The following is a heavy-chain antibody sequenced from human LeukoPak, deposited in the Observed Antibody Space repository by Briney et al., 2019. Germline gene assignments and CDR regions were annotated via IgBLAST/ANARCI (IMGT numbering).Heavy chain of an antibody. D-gene: IGHD6-6*01. CDR1: GFTFNKYW. Sequence: GGSLRLSCAASGFTFNKYWMSWVRQPPGKGLEWVANIKQDGSAENYVASVKGRFTVSRDNAKNSLYLQMNSLAVEDTAVYYCARDMRLAAWIFDYWGQGTLVTVSS. CDR3: ARDMRLAAWIFDY. CDR2: IKQDGSAE. V-gene: IGHV3-7*01. J-gene: IGHJ4*02.